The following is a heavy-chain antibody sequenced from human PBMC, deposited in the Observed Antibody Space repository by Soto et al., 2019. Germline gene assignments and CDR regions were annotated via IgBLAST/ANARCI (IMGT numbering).Heavy chain of an antibody. Sequence: SEILSLTGAGYGWTFSGYYWTWIRQPPGKGLEWIGEINHSGSTNYNPSLKSRVTISLDTSKNQFSLKLSSVTAADTAVYFCARGPSEFIVVGHYYGMDVWGQGTTVTVSS. J-gene: IGHJ6*02. D-gene: IGHD2-21*01. V-gene: IGHV4-34*01. CDR1: GWTFSGYY. CDR3: ARGPSEFIVVGHYYGMDV. CDR2: INHSGST.